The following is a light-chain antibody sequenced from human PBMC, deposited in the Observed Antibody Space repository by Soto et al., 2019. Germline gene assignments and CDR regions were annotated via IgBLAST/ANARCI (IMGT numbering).Light chain of an antibody. J-gene: IGKJ2*01. V-gene: IGKV3-20*01. CDR1: QSVTSSY. CDR3: QQCGNSLPNT. CDR2: CAS. Sequence: EIVLPQSPGTLSLSPGERATLSCRASQSVTSSYLAWYQLKPGQAPRLLIYCASNRATGIPGRFSCCGSGTDFTLTITRLEPEDFAGYFCQQCGNSLPNTVGPGTKVEI.